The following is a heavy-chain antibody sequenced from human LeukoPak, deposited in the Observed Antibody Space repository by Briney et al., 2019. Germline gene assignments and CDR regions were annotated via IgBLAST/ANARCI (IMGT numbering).Heavy chain of an antibody. CDR2: IYHSGTT. CDR1: GGSISSYY. D-gene: IGHD3-22*01. J-gene: IGHJ4*02. CDR3: ARMVYDTSGYYPSFDY. V-gene: IGHV4-59*12. Sequence: PSETLSLTCTVSGGSISSYYWSWIRQPPGKGLEWIGEIYHSGTTNSNPSLKSRVAISVDKSNNQFSLRLSSVTAADTAVYYCARMVYDTSGYYPSFDYWGQGTLVTVSS.